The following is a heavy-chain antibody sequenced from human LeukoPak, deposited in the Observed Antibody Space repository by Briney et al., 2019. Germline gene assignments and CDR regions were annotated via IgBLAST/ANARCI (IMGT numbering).Heavy chain of an antibody. Sequence: ASVKVSCKASGYTFTSYGISWVRQAPGQGLEWMGWISAYNGNTNYAQKLQGRVTMTTDTSTSTAYMELRSLRSDDTAVYYCASTRSLAVTPPDDYWGQGTLVTVSS. CDR1: GYTFTSYG. CDR3: ASTRSLAVTPPDDY. D-gene: IGHD1-26*01. V-gene: IGHV1-18*01. J-gene: IGHJ4*02. CDR2: ISAYNGNT.